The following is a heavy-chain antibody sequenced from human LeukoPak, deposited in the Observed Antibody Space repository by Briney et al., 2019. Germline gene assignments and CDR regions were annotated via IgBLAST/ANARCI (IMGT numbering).Heavy chain of an antibody. CDR1: GFTVGSNY. V-gene: IGHV3-66*01. D-gene: IGHD3-16*01. CDR2: IYTGGT. CDR3: ARERGWGAVYYYGMDV. J-gene: IGHJ6*02. Sequence: GGSLRLSCAASGFTVGSNYMSWVRQAPGKGLEWVSVIYTGGTSYADSVKGRFTISRDNSKNTLYLQMNSLRAEDTAVYYCARERGWGAVYYYGMDVCGQGTTVTVSS.